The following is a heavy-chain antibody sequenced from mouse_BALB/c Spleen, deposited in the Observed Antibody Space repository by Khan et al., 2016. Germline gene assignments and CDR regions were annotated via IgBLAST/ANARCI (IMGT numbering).Heavy chain of an antibody. CDR2: IWSGGST. CDR3: ARIMITTGGGYFDV. CDR1: GFSLTSYG. D-gene: IGHD2-4*01. V-gene: IGHV2-2*02. Sequence: QVQLKQSGPGVVQPSQSLSITCTVSGFSLTSYGVHWVRQSPGKGLEWLGVIWSGGSTDYNAAFISRLSISKDNSKSQVFFKMNSLQANDTAIYYCARIMITTGGGYFDVWGAGTTVTVSS. J-gene: IGHJ1*01.